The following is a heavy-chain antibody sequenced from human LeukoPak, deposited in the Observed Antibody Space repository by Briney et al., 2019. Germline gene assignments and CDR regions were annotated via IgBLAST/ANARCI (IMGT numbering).Heavy chain of an antibody. CDR2: INPNSGGT. Sequence: GASVKVSCKASGYTFTGYYMHWVRQAPGQRLEWMGWINPNSGGTNYAQKFQGRVTMTRDTSISTAYMELSRLRSDDTAVYYCAREVNTMVRGVIGGYFDYWGQGTLVSVSS. J-gene: IGHJ4*02. CDR1: GYTFTGYY. V-gene: IGHV1-2*02. CDR3: AREVNTMVRGVIGGYFDY. D-gene: IGHD3-10*01.